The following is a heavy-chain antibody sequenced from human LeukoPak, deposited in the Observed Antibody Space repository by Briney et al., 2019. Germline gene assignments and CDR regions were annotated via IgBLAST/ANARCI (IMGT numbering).Heavy chain of an antibody. Sequence: SETLSLTCTVSGGSISGSYWSWIRQPPGKGLEWIGYIYYTGSTNYNPSLKSRVTISLDTSKNQFSLKLTSVTAADTAVYYCARHYVFVRGGSSFDYWGQGTLVTVSS. CDR3: ARHYVFVRGGSSFDY. CDR1: GGSISGSY. D-gene: IGHD3-16*01. CDR2: IYYTGST. J-gene: IGHJ4*02. V-gene: IGHV4-59*08.